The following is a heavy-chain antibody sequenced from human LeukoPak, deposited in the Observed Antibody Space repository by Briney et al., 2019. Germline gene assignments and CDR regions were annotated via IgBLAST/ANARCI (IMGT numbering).Heavy chain of an antibody. CDR3: ARDIRAEIVVVPAAIDY. J-gene: IGHJ4*02. D-gene: IGHD2-2*01. CDR1: GFTFSSFG. CDR2: ISISSTYM. V-gene: IGHV3-21*01. Sequence: GGSLRLSCAASGFTFSSFGMNWVRQAPGKGLEWVSSISISSTYMYYADSVKGRFTISRDSAKNSLYLQMNSLRAEDTAVYYCARDIRAEIVVVPAAIDYWGQGTLVTVSS.